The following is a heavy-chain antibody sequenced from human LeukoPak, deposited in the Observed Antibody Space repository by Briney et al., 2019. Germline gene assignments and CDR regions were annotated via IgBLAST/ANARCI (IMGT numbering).Heavy chain of an antibody. J-gene: IGHJ3*02. CDR3: ARDHRGLWLQSRDDAFDI. CDR1: GGSISSGGYY. V-gene: IGHV4-31*03. D-gene: IGHD5-24*01. CDR2: IYYSGST. Sequence: SETLSLTCTVSGGSISSGGYYWSWIRQHPGKGLEWIGYIYYSGSTYYNPSLKSRVTISVDTSKNQFSLKLSSVTAANTAVYYCARDHRGLWLQSRDDAFDIWGQGTMVTVSS.